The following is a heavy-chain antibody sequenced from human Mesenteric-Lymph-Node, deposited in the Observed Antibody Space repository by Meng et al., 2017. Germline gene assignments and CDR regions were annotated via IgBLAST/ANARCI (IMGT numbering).Heavy chain of an antibody. CDR2: ISSTSTYI. J-gene: IGHJ3*02. V-gene: IGHV3-21*01. CDR1: GFTFSSNT. D-gene: IGHD4-17*01. CDR3: ARVDDYGDYAGAFDI. Sequence: GESLKISCAASGFTFSSNTMNWVRQAPGKGLEWVSSISSTSTYIYYADSVKGRFTISRDNAKNTLYLQMNSLRAEDAAVYYCARVDDYGDYAGAFDIWGQGTMVTVSS.